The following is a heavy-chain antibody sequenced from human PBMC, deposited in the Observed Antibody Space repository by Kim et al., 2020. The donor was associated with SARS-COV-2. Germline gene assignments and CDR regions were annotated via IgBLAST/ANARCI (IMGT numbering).Heavy chain of an antibody. V-gene: IGHV3-23*01. CDR2: ISGSGAGT. J-gene: IGHJ4*02. CDR1: GFTFSNYA. Sequence: GGSLRLSCAASGFTFSNYAMSWVRQAPGKGLEWVSMISGSGAGTYYADSVQGRFTISRDNSKDTLYLQLNSLTAEDTAVYFFAKLSYTTENYWGQGTLVTVSS. D-gene: IGHD1-1*01. CDR3: AKLSYTTENY.